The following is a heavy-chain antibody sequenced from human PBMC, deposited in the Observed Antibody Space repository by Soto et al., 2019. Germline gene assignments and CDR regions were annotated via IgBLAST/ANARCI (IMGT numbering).Heavy chain of an antibody. CDR3: ARDLFFSVRRIAVAGNLRRGY. J-gene: IGHJ4*02. CDR2: INAGNGNT. CDR1: GYTFTSYA. V-gene: IGHV1-3*01. Sequence: ASVKVSCKASGYTFTSYAMHWVRQAPGQRLEWMGWINAGNGNTKYSQKFQGRVTITRDTSASTAYMELSSLRSEDTEVYYCARDLFFSVRRIAVAGNLRRGYWSQGTLVTVSS. D-gene: IGHD6-19*01.